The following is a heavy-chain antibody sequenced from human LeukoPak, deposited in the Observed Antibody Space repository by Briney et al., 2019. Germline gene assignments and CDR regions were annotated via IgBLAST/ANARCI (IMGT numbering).Heavy chain of an antibody. D-gene: IGHD4-17*01. CDR2: ITFTSSTI. CDR1: GFTFSSYS. V-gene: IGHV3-48*01. Sequence: GGSLRLSCTASGFTFSSYSMTWVRQAPGKGLEWVSYITFTSSTIHYADSVKGRFTISRDNAKSSLYLQMNSLRADDTAVYYCARDRLHYGEYEKTLDYRGQGILVTVSS. J-gene: IGHJ4*02. CDR3: ARDRLHYGEYEKTLDY.